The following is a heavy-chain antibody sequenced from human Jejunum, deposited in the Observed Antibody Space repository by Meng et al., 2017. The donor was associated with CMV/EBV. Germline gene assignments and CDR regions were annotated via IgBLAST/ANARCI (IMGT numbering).Heavy chain of an antibody. CDR3: ARGAPWTDYDY. CDR2: IGASGGST. CDR1: RFTFRNYA. D-gene: IGHD3/OR15-3a*01. J-gene: IGHJ4*02. Sequence: CAAPRFTFRNYAMSWVRQPPGKGLEWVSGIGASGGSTYYADSVKGRFTISRDNINNILYLQMHSLRADDTAVYYCARGAPWTDYDYWGQGTLVTVSS. V-gene: IGHV3-23*01.